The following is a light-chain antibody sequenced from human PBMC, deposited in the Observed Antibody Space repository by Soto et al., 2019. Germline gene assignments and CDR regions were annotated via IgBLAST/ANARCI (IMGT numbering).Light chain of an antibody. CDR3: CSYAGSSTYV. CDR2: EVS. V-gene: IGLV2-23*02. CDR1: SSDVGRYNL. Sequence: QSVLTQPASVSGSPGQSITISCTGTSSDVGRYNLVSWYQQHPGKAPKLMIYEVSKRPSGVSNRFSGSKSGNTASLTISGLQAEYEADYYCCSYAGSSTYVFGTGTKVTV. J-gene: IGLJ1*01.